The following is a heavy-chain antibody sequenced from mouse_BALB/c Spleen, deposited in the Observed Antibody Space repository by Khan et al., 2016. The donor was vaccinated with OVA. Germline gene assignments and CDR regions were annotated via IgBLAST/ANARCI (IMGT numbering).Heavy chain of an antibody. Sequence: QVQLQQSGAELVKPGASVKLSCKASGYTFTSYDINWVRQRPEQGLEWIGWIFPGDGSTKYNEKFKGKATLTSDKSSSTAYMQLSRLTSEDSAVYFCARHYSGSILDWYFDVWGAGTTVTVSS. J-gene: IGHJ1*01. CDR1: GYTFTSYD. CDR2: IFPGDGST. CDR3: ARHYSGSILDWYFDV. D-gene: IGHD1-1*01. V-gene: IGHV1-85*01.